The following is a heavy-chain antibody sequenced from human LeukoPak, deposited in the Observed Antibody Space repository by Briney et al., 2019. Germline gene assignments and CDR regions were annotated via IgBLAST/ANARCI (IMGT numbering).Heavy chain of an antibody. J-gene: IGHJ4*02. CDR1: GGSISSGDYY. D-gene: IGHD6-13*01. CDR3: ARDVGIAAAGPFDY. CDR2: IYYSGST. V-gene: IGHV4-30-4*01. Sequence: PSQTLSLTCTVSGGSISSGDYYWSWIRQPPGKGLEWIGYIYYSGSTYYNPSLKSRVTISVDTSKNQFSLKLSSVTAADTAVYYCARDVGIAAAGPFDYWAREPWSPSPQ.